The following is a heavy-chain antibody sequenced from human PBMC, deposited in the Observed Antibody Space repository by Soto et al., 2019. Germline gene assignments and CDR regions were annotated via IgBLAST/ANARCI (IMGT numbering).Heavy chain of an antibody. CDR2: IYYSVST. V-gene: IGHV4-31*03. CDR3: ARLYDFWSGPYFDY. D-gene: IGHD3-3*01. J-gene: IGHJ4*02. CDR1: GGSISSDVYS. Sequence: SETLSLTCTVSGGSISSDVYSCTWIRQHPGKGLEWIGYIYYSVSTYYNPSLKSRVTISVDTSKNQFSLKLSSVTAADTAVYYCARLYDFWSGPYFDYWGQETLLTVS.